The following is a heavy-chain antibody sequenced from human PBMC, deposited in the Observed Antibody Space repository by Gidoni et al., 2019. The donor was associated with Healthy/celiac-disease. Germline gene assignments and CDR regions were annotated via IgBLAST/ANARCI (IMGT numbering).Heavy chain of an antibody. J-gene: IGHJ4*02. D-gene: IGHD6-13*01. CDR1: VYTFTSYE. V-gene: IGHV1-8*01. CDR3: ARGIAAAGHFDY. CDR2: MNPNSGNT. Sequence: QVQLVQSGAEVKKHGASVTVSCQASVYTFTSYEINWVRQATGQGLEWMGWMNPNSGNTGYAQKFQGRVTMTRNTSISTAYMELSSLRAEDTAVYYCARGIAAAGHFDYWGQGTLVTVSS.